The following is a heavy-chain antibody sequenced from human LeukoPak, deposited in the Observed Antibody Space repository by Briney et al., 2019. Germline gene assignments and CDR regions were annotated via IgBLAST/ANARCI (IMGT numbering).Heavy chain of an antibody. CDR3: AKDQGYAYSSSWYYFDY. V-gene: IGHV3-30*02. D-gene: IGHD6-13*01. J-gene: IGHJ4*02. CDR2: IRYDGSNK. CDR1: GFTFSSYG. Sequence: GGSLRLSCAASGFTFSSYGMHWVRQAPGKGLEWVAFIRYDGSNKYYADSVKGRFTISRDNSKNTLYLQMNSLRAEDTAVYYCAKDQGYAYSSSWYYFDYWGQGTLVTVSS.